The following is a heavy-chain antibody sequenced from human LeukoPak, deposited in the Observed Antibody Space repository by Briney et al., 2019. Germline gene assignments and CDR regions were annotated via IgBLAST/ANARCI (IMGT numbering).Heavy chain of an antibody. CDR2: ISYDGSDT. CDR3: AKDIAPQYYYDSSGYPDY. D-gene: IGHD3-22*01. J-gene: IGHJ4*02. Sequence: GGSLRLSCAASGFSFRSFAMHWVRRAPGKGLEWVSLISYDGSDTYYADSVKGRFTISRDNSKNSLYLQMNSLRTEDTALYYCAKDIAPQYYYDSSGYPDYWGQGTLVTVSS. CDR1: GFSFRSFA. V-gene: IGHV3-30*18.